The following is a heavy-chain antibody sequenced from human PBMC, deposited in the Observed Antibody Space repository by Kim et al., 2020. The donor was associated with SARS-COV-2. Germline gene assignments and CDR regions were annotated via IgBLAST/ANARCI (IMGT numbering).Heavy chain of an antibody. CDR1: GFTFSSYA. V-gene: IGHV3-23*01. J-gene: IGHJ3*01. Sequence: GGSLRLSCAASGFTFSSYAMSWVRQAPAKGLEWVSAVGGSGGGTNYPDSAKGRLTISRANSKTPLFRKITSLRPEAAAVNSWATDSVKGPHAFAFGGQGT. CDR2: VGGSGGGT. CDR3: ATDSVKGPHAFAF.